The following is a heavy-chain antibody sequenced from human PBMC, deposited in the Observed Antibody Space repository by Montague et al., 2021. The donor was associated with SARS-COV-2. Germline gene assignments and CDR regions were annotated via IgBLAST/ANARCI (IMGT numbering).Heavy chain of an antibody. CDR2: IYNSGTT. J-gene: IGHJ4*02. D-gene: IGHD3-10*01. V-gene: IGHV4-59*01. Sequence: SETLSLTCSVSGVSINNYSWGWIRQAPGKGLEWIGHIYNSGTTTYNPSLQSRVTISMDTPKNQFSLKLKSVTAADTAIYYCARSLEPSGTADLAYWGQGTLVTVSS. CDR1: GVSINNYS. CDR3: ARSLEPSGTADLAY.